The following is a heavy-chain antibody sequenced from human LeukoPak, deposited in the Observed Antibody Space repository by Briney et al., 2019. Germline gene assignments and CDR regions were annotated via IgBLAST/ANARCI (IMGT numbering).Heavy chain of an antibody. CDR1: GGTFSSYA. V-gene: IGHV1-69*04. D-gene: IGHD5-18*01. Sequence: SVKLSCKACGGTFSSYAISWVRQAPGQGLEWMGRIIPILGIANYAQKFQGRVTITADKSTSTAYMELSSLRSEDTAVYYCARVDGYSYGHFDYWGQGTLVTVSS. J-gene: IGHJ4*02. CDR2: IIPILGIA. CDR3: ARVDGYSYGHFDY.